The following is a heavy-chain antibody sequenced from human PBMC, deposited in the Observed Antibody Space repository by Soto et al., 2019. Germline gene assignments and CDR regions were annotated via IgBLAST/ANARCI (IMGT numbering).Heavy chain of an antibody. V-gene: IGHV4-61*01. D-gene: IGHD6-13*01. CDR1: GGSVSSGSYY. Sequence: QVQLQESGPGLVKPSETLSLTCTVSGGSVSSGSYYWSWIRQPPGKGLEWIGYIYYSGSTNYNPSLKSRVTISVDTAKNPFSLKLSSVTAADTAVYYCARSPPSSSWAHPAYYYYYYGMDVWGQGTTVTVSS. CDR3: ARSPPSSSWAHPAYYYYYYGMDV. J-gene: IGHJ6*02. CDR2: IYYSGST.